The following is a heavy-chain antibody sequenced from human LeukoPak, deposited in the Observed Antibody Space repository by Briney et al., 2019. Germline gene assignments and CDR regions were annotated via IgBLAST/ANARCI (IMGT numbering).Heavy chain of an antibody. D-gene: IGHD5-24*01. CDR1: GGSTSSYC. CDR2: IYYSGST. J-gene: IGHJ4*02. Sequence: SETLSLTCTVSGGSTSSYCWSWIRQPPGKGLEWIGYIYYSGSTNYNPSLKSRVTISVDTSKNQFSLKLSSVTAAGTAVYYCARLDGRRGDYYFGYWGQGTLVTVSS. CDR3: ARLDGRRGDYYFGY. V-gene: IGHV4-59*08.